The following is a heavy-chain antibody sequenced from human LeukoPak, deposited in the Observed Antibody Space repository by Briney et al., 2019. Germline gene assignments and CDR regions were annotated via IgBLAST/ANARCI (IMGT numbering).Heavy chain of an antibody. CDR3: AKRGVVIRVILVGFHKEAYYFDS. CDR1: GFTFWNSA. Sequence: GGSLRLSCAASGFTFWNSAITWVRQAPGKGLEWVAHISSSGGYTYYADSVRGRFTISRDNSNNTLYLQMNSLRAEDTAVYFCAKRGVVIRVILVGFHKEAYYFDSWGQGALVTVSS. J-gene: IGHJ4*02. CDR2: ISSSGGYT. V-gene: IGHV3-23*01. D-gene: IGHD3-22*01.